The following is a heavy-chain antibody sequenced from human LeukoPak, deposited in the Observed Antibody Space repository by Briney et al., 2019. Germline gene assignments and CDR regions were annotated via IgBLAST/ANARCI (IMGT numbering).Heavy chain of an antibody. CDR1: GFIFSNYA. V-gene: IGHV3-30*01. CDR3: ARDSTYWYDSGSSGPHYFDY. D-gene: IGHD3-10*01. J-gene: IGHJ4*02. CDR2: ISSDGSKT. Sequence: GRSPRLSCAASGFIFSNYAMHWVRQAPGKGLEWVALISSDGSKTYHADSVKGRFSISRDNSKNTLYLQLNSLRAEDTSVYYCARDSTYWYDSGSSGPHYFDYWGQGTLVTISS.